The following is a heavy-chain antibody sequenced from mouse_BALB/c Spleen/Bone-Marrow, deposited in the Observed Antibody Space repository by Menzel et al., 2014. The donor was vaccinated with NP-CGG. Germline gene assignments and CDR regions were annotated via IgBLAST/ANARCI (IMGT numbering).Heavy chain of an antibody. Sequence: EVKVVESGGGLVQPKGSLKLSCAASGFTFNTYAMNWVRQAPGKGLEWVARIRSKSNNYATYYADSVKDRFTISRDDSQSMLYLQMNNLKTEDTAMYYCVRQGNWKRVWYFDVWGAGTTVTVSS. CDR2: IRSKSNNYAT. D-gene: IGHD2-1*01. CDR3: VRQGNWKRVWYFDV. CDR1: GFTFNTYA. J-gene: IGHJ1*01. V-gene: IGHV10-1*02.